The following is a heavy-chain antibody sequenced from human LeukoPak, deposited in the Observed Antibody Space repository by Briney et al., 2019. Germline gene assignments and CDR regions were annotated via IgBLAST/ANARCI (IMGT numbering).Heavy chain of an antibody. D-gene: IGHD2-15*01. Sequence: GGSLRLSCAASGFTFSVNYMSWVRQAPGKGLEWVSFIYIGCCTSSPDSVKGRFTISRDSSKNTLYLQMNSLRAEDTAVYHCARAQRIMMTHAFDLWGQGTMVTVSS. CDR2: IYIGCCT. J-gene: IGHJ3*01. CDR1: GFTFSVNY. CDR3: ARAQRIMMTHAFDL. V-gene: IGHV3-53*01.